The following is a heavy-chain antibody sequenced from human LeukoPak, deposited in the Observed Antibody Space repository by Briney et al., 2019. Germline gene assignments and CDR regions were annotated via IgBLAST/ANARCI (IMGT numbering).Heavy chain of an antibody. V-gene: IGHV3-74*01. CDR3: ARVGGSSDFDY. J-gene: IGHJ4*02. CDR2: IDTDGSST. CDR1: GFTFSTYL. Sequence: GGSLRLSYAASGFTFSTYLLHWVRQAPGKGLVWVSRIDTDGSSTTYADSVKCRFTISRDNAKNTLYLQMNSLTAEDTAVYYCARVGGSSDFDYWGQGTLVTVSS. D-gene: IGHD3-10*01.